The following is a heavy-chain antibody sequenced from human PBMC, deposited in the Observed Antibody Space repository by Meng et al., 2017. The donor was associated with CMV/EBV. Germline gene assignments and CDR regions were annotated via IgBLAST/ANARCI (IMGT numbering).Heavy chain of an antibody. CDR1: GGSISSGGYY. V-gene: IGHV4-31*03. CDR2: IYYSGST. J-gene: IGHJ4*02. D-gene: IGHD3-22*01. CDR3: VKDGFSYQSSGGTFES. Sequence: SETLSLTCTVSGGSISSGGYYWSWIRQHPGKGLEWIGYIYYSGSTYYNPSLKSRVTISVDTSKNQFSLKLSSVTSADTAVYYCVKDGFSYQSSGGTFESWGQGTRVTVSS.